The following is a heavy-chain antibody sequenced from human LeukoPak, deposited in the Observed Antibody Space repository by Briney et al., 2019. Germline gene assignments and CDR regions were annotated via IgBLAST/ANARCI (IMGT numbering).Heavy chain of an antibody. CDR2: IYPGDSDT. J-gene: IGHJ4*02. Sequence: GESLKISCKGSGYSFPTYWIVWVRQMPGKGLEWMGIIYPGDSDTRYSPSFQGQVTISADKSISPAYLQWSSLKASDTAMYYCARQPADYGDYFDYWGQGTLVTVSS. CDR1: GYSFPTYW. CDR3: ARQPADYGDYFDY. D-gene: IGHD4-17*01. V-gene: IGHV5-51*01.